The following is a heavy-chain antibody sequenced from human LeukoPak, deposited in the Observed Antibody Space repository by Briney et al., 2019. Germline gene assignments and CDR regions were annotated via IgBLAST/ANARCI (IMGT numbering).Heavy chain of an antibody. CDR3: AKDGNWASVS. J-gene: IGHJ5*02. D-gene: IGHD7-27*01. V-gene: IGHV3-30*02. CDR1: GFVFPTYA. Sequence: GGSLRLSCAASGFVFPTYAMGWVRQVPGKGLEWLTFIRHDGTDQHYADSVRGRFTISRDNSKNTVYLQMNSLRPEDTALYYCAKDGNWASVSWGQGTLVTVSS. CDR2: IRHDGTDQ.